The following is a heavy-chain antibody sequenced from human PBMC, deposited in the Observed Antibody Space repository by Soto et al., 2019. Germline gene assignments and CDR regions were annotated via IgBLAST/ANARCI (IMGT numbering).Heavy chain of an antibody. CDR3: ARFRREFDTSGPVDY. CDR1: GGSIGSGDYS. D-gene: IGHD3-10*01. V-gene: IGHV4-30-2*01. CDR2: IYFGGST. J-gene: IGHJ4*02. Sequence: SETLSLTFAVSGGSIGSGDYSWNWIRHPPGKGLEWIGYIYFGGSTYYNPSLQSRVTMSVDRSRNQFSLKLNSVTAADTAVYYCARFRREFDTSGPVDYCGQGSLVTVSS.